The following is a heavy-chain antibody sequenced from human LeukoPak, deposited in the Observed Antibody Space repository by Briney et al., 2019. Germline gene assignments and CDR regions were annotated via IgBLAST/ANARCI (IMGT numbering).Heavy chain of an antibody. D-gene: IGHD3-10*01. J-gene: IGHJ6*02. CDR2: INSDGSST. CDR1: GFTFSSYW. CDR3: ARGTITMVRGAHVGMDV. Sequence: LAGGSLRLSCAASGFTFSSYWMHWVRQAPGKGLVWVSRINSDGSSTSYADSVKGRFTISRDNAKNTLYLQMNSLRAEDTAVYYCARGTITMVRGAHVGMDVWGQGTTVTVSS. V-gene: IGHV3-74*01.